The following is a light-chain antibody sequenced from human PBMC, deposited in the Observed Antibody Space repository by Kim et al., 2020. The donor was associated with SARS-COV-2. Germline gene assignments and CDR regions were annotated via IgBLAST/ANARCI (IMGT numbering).Light chain of an antibody. Sequence: EIVLTQSPATLSLSPGERATLSCRASQSVSSYLAWYQQKPGQAPRLLIYDASNRATGIPARFSGSGSGTDFTLTISSLEPEDFAVYYCQKRINWPLTFGGETKVYIK. V-gene: IGKV3-11*01. CDR3: QKRINWPLT. J-gene: IGKJ4*01. CDR2: DAS. CDR1: QSVSSY.